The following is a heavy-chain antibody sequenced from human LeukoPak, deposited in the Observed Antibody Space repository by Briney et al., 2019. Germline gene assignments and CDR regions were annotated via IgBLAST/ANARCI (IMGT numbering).Heavy chain of an antibody. J-gene: IGHJ3*02. V-gene: IGHV5-51*01. CDR1: GYSFTSYW. D-gene: IGHD2-2*01. Sequence: GESLKISCKGSGYSFTSYWIGWVRQMPGKGLEWMGIIYPGDSDTRYSPSFQGQVTISADKSISTAYLQWSSLKASDTAMYYCASRVTRHCSSTSCSFDAFDIWGQGTMVTVSS. CDR3: ASRVTRHCSSTSCSFDAFDI. CDR2: IYPGDSDT.